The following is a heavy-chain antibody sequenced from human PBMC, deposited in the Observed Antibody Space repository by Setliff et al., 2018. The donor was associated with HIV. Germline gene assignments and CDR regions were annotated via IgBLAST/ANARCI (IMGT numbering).Heavy chain of an antibody. J-gene: IGHJ4*02. CDR3: ARNSFPRTVTGTGPLFDS. D-gene: IGHD6-19*01. Sequence: GASVKVSCKASGYTFTNYGISWLRQAPGQGLEWMGWISAYNGDTKSTQKFQGRVTMTTDTSTTTAYMKLRSLRSDDTAVYYCARNSFPRTVTGTGPLFDSWGQGTLVTVSS. CDR1: GYTFTNYG. V-gene: IGHV1-18*01. CDR2: ISAYNGDT.